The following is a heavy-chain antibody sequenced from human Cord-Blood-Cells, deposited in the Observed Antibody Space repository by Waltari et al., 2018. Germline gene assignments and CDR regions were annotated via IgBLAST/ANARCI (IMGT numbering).Heavy chain of an antibody. CDR3: ARDRVLAGWELRAFDI. J-gene: IGHJ3*02. D-gene: IGHD1-26*01. CDR2: IIPIFGTA. CDR1: GGTSSSYA. V-gene: IGHV1-69*12. Sequence: QVQLVQSGAEAKKPGSSVEVSCKASGGTSSSYAISWVRQAPGQGLEWMGGIIPIFGTANYTQKFQGRVTITADESTSTAYMELSSLRSEDTAVYYCARDRVLAGWELRAFDIWGQGTMVTVSS.